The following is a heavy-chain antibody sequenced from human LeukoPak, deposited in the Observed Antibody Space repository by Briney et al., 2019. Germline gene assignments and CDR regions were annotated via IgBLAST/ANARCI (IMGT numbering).Heavy chain of an antibody. CDR1: GDSIRSHY. D-gene: IGHD1-26*01. Sequence: SETLSLTCSVSGDSIRSHYWSWIRHPSGKRPEWIGHVFFTGSTTYNPTLEGRVTISIDASGSQFSLKLTSVTAADTAVYYCARVEWELLGAHLWGQGILLSVSS. CDR3: ARVEWELLGAHL. J-gene: IGHJ4*02. CDR2: VFFTGST. V-gene: IGHV4-59*11.